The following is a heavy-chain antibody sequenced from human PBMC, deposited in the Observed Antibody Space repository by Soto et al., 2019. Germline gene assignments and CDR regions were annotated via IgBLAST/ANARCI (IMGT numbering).Heavy chain of an antibody. J-gene: IGHJ4*02. D-gene: IGHD3-3*01. CDR2: MYCSGAT. Sequence: QVQLLESGPGLVKPSETLSLTCTVSGGSISSYYWSWIRQPPGKGLEWIGYMYCSGATNYNPSLNSLLTISVDTSKNQFSLKLSSVTAADTAVYYCARRYEGNFDYWGQGTLVTVSS. CDR1: GGSISSYY. CDR3: ARRYEGNFDY. V-gene: IGHV4-59*01.